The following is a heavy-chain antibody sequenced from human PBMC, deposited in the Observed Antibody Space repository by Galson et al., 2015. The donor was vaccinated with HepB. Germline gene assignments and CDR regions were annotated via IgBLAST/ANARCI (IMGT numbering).Heavy chain of an antibody. CDR2: IIPMFGTA. D-gene: IGHD5-24*01. V-gene: IGHV1-69*13. CDR1: GGTFSNSA. CDR3: AREPREMATATGYYAMDV. J-gene: IGHJ6*02. Sequence: SVKVSCKASGGTFSNSAISWVRQAPGQGLEWMGGIIPMFGTAHYAQKFQGRVTIIADGSTSTVYMERSSLRSEDTAVYYCAREPREMATATGYYAMDVWGQGTTVTVSS.